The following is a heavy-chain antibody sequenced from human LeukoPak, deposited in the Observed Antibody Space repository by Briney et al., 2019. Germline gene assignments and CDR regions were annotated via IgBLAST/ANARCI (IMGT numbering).Heavy chain of an antibody. J-gene: IGHJ4*02. Sequence: PSETLSLTCAVYGGSFSGYYWSWIRQPPPKGLEWIGESNHSGSTNYDPSLKSRVTISVDTSKNQFSLNLSSGTAADTAVYYCARGRGVVVPAAINYWGQGTLVTVSS. CDR2: SNHSGST. V-gene: IGHV4-34*01. D-gene: IGHD2-2*01. CDR1: GGSFSGYY. CDR3: ARGRGVVVPAAINY.